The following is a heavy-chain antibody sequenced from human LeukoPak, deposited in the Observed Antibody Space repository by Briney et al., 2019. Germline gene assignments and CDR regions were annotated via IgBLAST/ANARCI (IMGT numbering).Heavy chain of an antibody. Sequence: PGGSLRLSCAASGFTFSAYWMTWVRQAPGKGLEWVANIKEDGTEKNYVDSVKGRFTISRDNVKKSLYLEMNSLRVEDTAVYYCARGRWSDYWGQGTRSPSPQ. CDR1: GFTFSAYW. D-gene: IGHD5-24*01. V-gene: IGHV3-7*01. J-gene: IGHJ4*02. CDR2: IKEDGTEK. CDR3: ARGRWSDY.